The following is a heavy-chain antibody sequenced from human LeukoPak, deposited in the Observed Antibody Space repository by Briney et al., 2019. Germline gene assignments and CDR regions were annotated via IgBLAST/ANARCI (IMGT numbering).Heavy chain of an antibody. CDR3: ASASDIVVVVAATLDY. D-gene: IGHD2-15*01. J-gene: IGHJ4*02. CDR2: INHSGNT. CDR1: GGSFSGYY. Sequence: SETLSLTCAVYGGSFSGYYWSWIRQPPGKGLEWIGEINHSGNTNYNPSLKSRVTISVDTSKNQFSLKLSSVTAADTAVYYCASASDIVVVVAATLDYSGQGTLVTVSS. V-gene: IGHV4-34*01.